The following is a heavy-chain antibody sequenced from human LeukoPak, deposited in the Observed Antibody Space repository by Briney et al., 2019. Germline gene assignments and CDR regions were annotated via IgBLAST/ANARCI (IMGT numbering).Heavy chain of an antibody. CDR3: ARGGSYLSAFDI. CDR2: IKQDGSEK. V-gene: IGHV3-7*03. Sequence: GGSLRLSCAASEFTFFTYSMSWVRQAPGKGLEWVANIKQDGSEKYYVDSVKGRFTISRDNAKNSLYLQMNSLRAEDTAVYYCARGGSYLSAFDIWGQGTMVTVSS. J-gene: IGHJ3*02. D-gene: IGHD1-26*01. CDR1: EFTFFTYS.